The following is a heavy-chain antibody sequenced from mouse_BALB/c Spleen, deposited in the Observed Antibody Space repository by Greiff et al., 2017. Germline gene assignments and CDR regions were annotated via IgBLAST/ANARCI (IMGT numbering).Heavy chain of an antibody. Sequence: QVQLQQSGAELVKPGASVKISCKASGYSFTSYWMHWVKQRPGQGLEWIGMIDPSDSETRLNQKFKDKATLTVDKSSSTAYMQLSSPTSEDSAVYYCARYSPLYAMDYWGQGTSVTVSS. J-gene: IGHJ4*01. V-gene: IGHV1S126*01. CDR2: IDPSDSET. D-gene: IGHD3-1*01. CDR1: GYSFTSYW. CDR3: ARYSPLYAMDY.